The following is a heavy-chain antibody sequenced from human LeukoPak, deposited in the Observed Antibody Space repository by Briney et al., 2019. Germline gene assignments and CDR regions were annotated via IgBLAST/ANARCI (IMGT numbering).Heavy chain of an antibody. CDR1: GDSIINYY. V-gene: IGHV4-4*09. J-gene: IGHJ4*02. CDR2: IYTSGTT. D-gene: IGHD1-26*01. CDR3: AKHYSGAYSPFDY. Sequence: SETLSLTCTVSGDSIINYYWSWIRQPPGKGLEWIGCIYTSGTTKYSPSLRSRVTISGDTSKNQFSLRLSSVTAADTALYYCAKHYSGAYSPFDYWGQGTLVAVSS.